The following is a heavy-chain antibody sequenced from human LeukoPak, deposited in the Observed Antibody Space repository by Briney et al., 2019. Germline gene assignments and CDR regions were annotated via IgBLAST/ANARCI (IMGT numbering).Heavy chain of an antibody. CDR3: ARDAHTFATTWYTEYFQP. J-gene: IGHJ1*01. D-gene: IGHD6-13*01. CDR2: ISSSSSYI. Sequence: GGSLRLSCAASGFTFSSYSMNWVRQAPGKGLEWVSSISSSSSYIYYADSVKGRFTISRDNSKNTLYLQMNSLRVEDTAVYYCARDAHTFATTWYTEYFQPWGQGTLVTVSS. V-gene: IGHV3-21*01. CDR1: GFTFSSYS.